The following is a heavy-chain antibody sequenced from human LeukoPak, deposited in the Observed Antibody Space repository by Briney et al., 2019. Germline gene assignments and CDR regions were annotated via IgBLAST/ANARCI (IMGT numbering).Heavy chain of an antibody. CDR2: ISSSGNTI. J-gene: IGHJ6*02. CDR1: GFIFSSYE. Sequence: GGSLRLSYTASGFIFSSYEMNWVRQAPGKGLEWVSYISSSGNTISYGESVRGRFTVSRDNAKNSLYLQMNSLRVEDTAVYYCARYPLVWGQGTTVTVSS. V-gene: IGHV3-48*03. CDR3: ARYPLV.